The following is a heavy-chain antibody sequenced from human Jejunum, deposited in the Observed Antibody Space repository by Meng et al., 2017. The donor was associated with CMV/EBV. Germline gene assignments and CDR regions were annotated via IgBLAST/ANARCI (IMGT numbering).Heavy chain of an antibody. CDR2: IHPYDSDT. J-gene: IGHJ4*02. CDR3: ARGGTYNFWTTYFSFPFDS. V-gene: IGHV5-51*01. Sequence: TSYWIGWVRQMPGRGLEWMGIIHPYDSDTRYSPSLQGQVTISVDYSINTAYLQTSSLKASDTAIYYCARGGTYNFWTTYFSFPFDSWGQGTPVTVSS. CDR1: TSYW. D-gene: IGHD3/OR15-3a*01.